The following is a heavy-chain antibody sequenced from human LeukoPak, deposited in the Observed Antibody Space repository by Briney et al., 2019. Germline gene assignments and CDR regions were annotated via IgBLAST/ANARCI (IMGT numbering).Heavy chain of an antibody. CDR2: IGGSSDFT. J-gene: IGHJ3*02. CDR1: GFTFTTYA. V-gene: IGHV3-23*01. CDR3: ARIDTYYYDSSGYYSAFSI. Sequence: GGSLRLSCAASGFTFTTYAMSWVRQAPGKGLEWVSAIGGSSDFTYYAEYVKGRFTISRDNSKKTLYPQMNSLRAEDTALYYCARIDTYYYDSSGYYSAFSIWGQGTIVTVSS. D-gene: IGHD3-22*01.